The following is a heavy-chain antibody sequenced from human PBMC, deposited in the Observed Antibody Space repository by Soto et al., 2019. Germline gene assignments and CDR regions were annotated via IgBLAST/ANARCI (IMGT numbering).Heavy chain of an antibody. D-gene: IGHD3-3*01. Sequence: GGSLRLSCAVSGFNFRDFWMSWVRQAPGKGLEWVANIKQDGSEKYYVDSVKGRFTVSRDNAKNSLYLQMNSLRAEDTAMYYCARRNFGVLTDYWGPGTLVTVSS. CDR2: IKQDGSEK. J-gene: IGHJ4*02. CDR3: ARRNFGVLTDY. CDR1: GFNFRDFW. V-gene: IGHV3-7*03.